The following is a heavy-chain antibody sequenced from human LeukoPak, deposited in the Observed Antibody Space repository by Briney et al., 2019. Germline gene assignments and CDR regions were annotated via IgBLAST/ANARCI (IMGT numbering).Heavy chain of an antibody. D-gene: IGHD6-6*01. CDR3: AKGTLIAARPNWYFDL. V-gene: IGHV3-23*01. CDR1: RFTFSSYA. Sequence: GGSLRLSCAASRFTFSSYAMSWVRQAPGKGLEWVSAISGSGGSTYYADSVKGRFTISRDNSKNTLYLQMNSLRAEDTAVYYCAKGTLIAARPNWYFDLWGRGTLVTVSS. CDR2: ISGSGGST. J-gene: IGHJ2*01.